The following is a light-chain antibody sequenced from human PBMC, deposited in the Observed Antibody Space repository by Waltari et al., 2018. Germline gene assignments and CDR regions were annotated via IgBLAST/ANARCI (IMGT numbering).Light chain of an antibody. Sequence: DIQMTQFPSSLSASVGDKVTITCRATAGINGSLAWFQQKSGKAPTLLVYGASRLGTGVPSRFRGSGSGTDYTRTISGLQPEDFATFYCQQYSSSPPCTFGQGTKLDI. CDR3: QQYSSSPPCT. V-gene: IGKV1-NL1*01. CDR2: GAS. J-gene: IGKJ2*02. CDR1: AGINGS.